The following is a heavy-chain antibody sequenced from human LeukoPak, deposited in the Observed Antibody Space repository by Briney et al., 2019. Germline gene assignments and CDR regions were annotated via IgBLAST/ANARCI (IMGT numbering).Heavy chain of an antibody. V-gene: IGHV4-34*01. D-gene: IGHD3-22*01. J-gene: IGHJ4*02. CDR2: INHSGST. CDR1: GGSFSGYY. Sequence: SETLSLTCAVYGGSFSGYYWSWIRQPPGKGLEWIGEINHSGSTNYNPSLKSRVTISVDTSKNQFSLKLSSVTAADTAVYYCARGLDYYDSSGYSRSYFFDYWGRGTLVTVSS. CDR3: ARGLDYYDSSGYSRSYFFDY.